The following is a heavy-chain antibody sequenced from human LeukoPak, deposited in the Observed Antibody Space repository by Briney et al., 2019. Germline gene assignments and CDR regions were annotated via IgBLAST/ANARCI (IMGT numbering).Heavy chain of an antibody. CDR2: IKEDGSEK. V-gene: IGHV3-7*02. J-gene: IGHJ3*01. CDR3: ARLESGHYYDSSGYYFDAFDY. CDR1: GFTFSNYW. D-gene: IGHD3-22*01. Sequence: GGSLRLSCADSGFTFSNYWMIGVRQAPGKGLEWVANIKEDGSEKYYVDSVKGRFTISRDNAKNSLYLQMNSLRAEDTAVYYCARLESGHYYDSSGYYFDAFDYWGQGTMVTVSS.